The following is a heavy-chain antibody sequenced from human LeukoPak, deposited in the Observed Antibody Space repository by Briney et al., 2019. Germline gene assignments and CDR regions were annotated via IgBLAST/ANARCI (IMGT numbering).Heavy chain of an antibody. CDR3: AKVAGSSGWYGGNAFDI. CDR2: VSGDGHST. J-gene: IGHJ3*02. CDR1: QFTFGNYA. Sequence: ASLRLSCVASQFTFGNYAMSWVRQTPGQGLEWVSSVSGDGHSTYSADSVRGRFTISRDNSKSHLYLQMNSLRAEDTALYYCAKVAGSSGWYGGNAFDIWGQGTLVTVSS. V-gene: IGHV3-23*01. D-gene: IGHD6-19*01.